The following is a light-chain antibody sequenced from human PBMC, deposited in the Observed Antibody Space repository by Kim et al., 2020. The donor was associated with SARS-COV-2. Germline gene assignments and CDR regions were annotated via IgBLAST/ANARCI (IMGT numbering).Light chain of an antibody. CDR1: QNIRIY. Sequence: ASGGDRVTITGQASQNIRIYLNWYQQKLGRAPKLLIYGASTLQSGVPSRFSGSASGTDFTLTISSLQPEDFATYYCQQTYSTAWTFGQGTKVDIK. J-gene: IGKJ1*01. V-gene: IGKV1-39*01. CDR3: QQTYSTAWT. CDR2: GAS.